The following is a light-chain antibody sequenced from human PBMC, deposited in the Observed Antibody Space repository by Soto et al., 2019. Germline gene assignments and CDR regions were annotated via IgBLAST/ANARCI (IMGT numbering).Light chain of an antibody. CDR3: QQYGSSLYT. CDR2: DAS. Sequence: EIVLTQSPGTLSLSPGERATLSCRASQSVSSSYLAWYQQKPGQAPRLLIYDASSRATGIPDRFSGSGSGTDFTLTISRLDPEDFAVYYCQQYGSSLYTFGQGTKLEIK. J-gene: IGKJ2*01. CDR1: QSVSSSY. V-gene: IGKV3-20*01.